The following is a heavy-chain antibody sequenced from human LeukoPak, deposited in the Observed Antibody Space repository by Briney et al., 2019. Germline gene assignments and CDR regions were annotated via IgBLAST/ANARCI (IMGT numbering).Heavy chain of an antibody. CDR3: ARVRSGRDGYNSYFDY. J-gene: IGHJ4*02. D-gene: IGHD5-24*01. CDR1: GYTLTSYG. V-gene: IGHV1-18*01. CDR2: ISAYNGNT. Sequence: GASVKVSCKASGYTLTSYGISWVRQAPGQGLEWMGWISAYNGNTNYAQKLQGRVTMTTDTSTSTAYMELRSLRSDDTAVYYCARVRSGRDGYNSYFDYWGQGTLVTVSS.